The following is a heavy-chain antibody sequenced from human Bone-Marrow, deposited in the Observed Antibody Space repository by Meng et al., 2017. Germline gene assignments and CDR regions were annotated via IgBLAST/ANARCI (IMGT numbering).Heavy chain of an antibody. V-gene: IGHV3-15*01. J-gene: IGHJ4*02. D-gene: IGHD3-10*01. Sequence: GGSLRLSCAASGFTFSNAWMSWVRQAPGKGLEWVGRIKSKTDGGTTDYAAPVKGRFTISRDDSKNTLYLQMNSLKTEDTDVYYCTTKYSYENYFDYWGQGTLVTVSS. CDR1: GFTFSNAW. CDR3: TTKYSYENYFDY. CDR2: IKSKTDGGTT.